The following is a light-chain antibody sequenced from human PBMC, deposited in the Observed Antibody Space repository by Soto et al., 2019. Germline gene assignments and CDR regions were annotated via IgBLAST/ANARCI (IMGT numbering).Light chain of an antibody. Sequence: EIVMTQSPATLSVSPGERATLSCRASQSVSSSYLAWYQQKPGQAPRLLIYGASSRATGIPGRFSGSGSGTDFTLTISRLEPEDFAVYYCQQYGSSPPITFGQGTRLEIK. CDR3: QQYGSSPPIT. V-gene: IGKV3-20*01. CDR1: QSVSSSY. J-gene: IGKJ5*01. CDR2: GAS.